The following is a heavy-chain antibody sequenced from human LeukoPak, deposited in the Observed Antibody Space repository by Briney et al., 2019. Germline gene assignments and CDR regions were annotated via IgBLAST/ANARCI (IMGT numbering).Heavy chain of an antibody. Sequence: PGGSLRLSCAASGFTFSSYEMNWVRQAPGKGLEWVAVISNDGSNKYYADSVKGRFTISRDNSKNTLYLQMNSLRAEDTAVYYCVRAPLDFWSGYHIRGYYFDYWGQGTLVTVSS. CDR2: ISNDGSNK. D-gene: IGHD3-3*01. CDR1: GFTFSSYE. V-gene: IGHV3-30*03. CDR3: VRAPLDFWSGYHIRGYYFDY. J-gene: IGHJ4*02.